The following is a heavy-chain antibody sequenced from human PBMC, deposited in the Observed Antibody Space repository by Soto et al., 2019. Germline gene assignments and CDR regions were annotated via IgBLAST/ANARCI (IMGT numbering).Heavy chain of an antibody. CDR1: GFTFSSYS. CDR2: ISSSSSYI. CDR3: ARDLGGYLSFSSSSDPYYFDS. V-gene: IGHV3-21*01. Sequence: GGSLRLSCAASGFTFSSYSMNWVRQAPGKGLEWVSSISSSSSYIYYADSVKGRFTISRDSAKNSLYLQMNSLRAEDTAVYYCARDLGGYLSFSSSSDPYYFDSLGQRALVTVSS. D-gene: IGHD6-13*01. J-gene: IGHJ4*01.